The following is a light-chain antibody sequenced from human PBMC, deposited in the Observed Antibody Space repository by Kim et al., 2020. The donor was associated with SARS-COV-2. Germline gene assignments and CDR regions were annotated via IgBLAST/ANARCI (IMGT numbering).Light chain of an antibody. CDR2: LNSDGSH. Sequence: AANHTCHLGGGKTTSAVEWHQPQQDKGPRYLMKLNSDGSHIKGDGIPDRFSGSISGAERYLTISSLQSEDEADYYCQTWVTGIRIFGGGTQLTVL. V-gene: IGLV4-69*01. J-gene: IGLJ2*01. CDR3: QTWVTGIRI. CDR1: GGKTTSA.